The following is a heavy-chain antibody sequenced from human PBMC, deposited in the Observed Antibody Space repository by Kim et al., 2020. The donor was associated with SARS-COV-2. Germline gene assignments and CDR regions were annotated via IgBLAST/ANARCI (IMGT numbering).Heavy chain of an antibody. CDR2: IRHRGSGT. J-gene: IGHJ3*01. CDR3: ARNSLNSYCSGAEAFDV. D-gene: IGHD3-10*01. V-gene: IGHV3-23*01. Sequence: GGSLRLSCAASGFNFDTYAMSWVRQAPGKGLEWVSAIRHRGSGTYYPDSVRGRFIISRDKSKNTLYLQMNTLAAEDTAIYYCARNSLNSYCSGAEAFDVWGQGTRVTVSS. CDR1: GFNFDTYA.